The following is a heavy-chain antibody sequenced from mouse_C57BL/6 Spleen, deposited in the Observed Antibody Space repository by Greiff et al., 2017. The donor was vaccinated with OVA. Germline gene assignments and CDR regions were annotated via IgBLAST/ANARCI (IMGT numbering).Heavy chain of an antibody. CDR1: GYTFTSYW. CDR2: IDPSDSET. CDR3: ARDGYYGRGAMDY. J-gene: IGHJ4*01. Sequence: VQLQQPGAELVRPGSSVKLSCKASGYTFTSYWMHWVKQRPIQGLEWIGNIDPSDSETHYNQKFKDKATLTVDKSSSTAYMQLSSLTSEDSAVYYCARDGYYGRGAMDYWGQGTSVTVSS. V-gene: IGHV1-52*01. D-gene: IGHD1-1*01.